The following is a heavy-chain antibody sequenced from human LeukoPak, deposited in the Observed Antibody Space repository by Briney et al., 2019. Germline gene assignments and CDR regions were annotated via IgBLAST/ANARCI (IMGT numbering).Heavy chain of an antibody. CDR1: GFTFSSYG. CDR2: IWYGGSNK. CDR3: AKDLRVAAAGSPFDY. Sequence: PGRSLRLSCAASGFTFSSYGMHWVRQAPGKGLEWVAVIWYGGSNKYYADSVKGRFTISRDNSKNTLYLQMNSLRAEDTAVYYCAKDLRVAAAGSPFDYWGQGTLVTVSS. J-gene: IGHJ4*02. D-gene: IGHD6-13*01. V-gene: IGHV3-30*18.